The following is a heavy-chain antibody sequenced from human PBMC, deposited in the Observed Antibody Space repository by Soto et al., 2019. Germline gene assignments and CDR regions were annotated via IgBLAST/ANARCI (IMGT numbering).Heavy chain of an antibody. CDR3: ASLRGGSSSWNYYYYYYGMDV. D-gene: IGHD1-7*01. V-gene: IGHV4-39*01. J-gene: IGHJ6*02. CDR1: GGSISSSSYY. Sequence: SETLSLTCTVSGGSISSSSYYWGWIRQPPGKGLEWIGSIYYSGSTYYNPSLKSRVTISVDTSKNQFSLKLSSVTAADTAVNYCASLRGGSSSWNYYYYYYGMDVWGQGTTVTVSS. CDR2: IYYSGST.